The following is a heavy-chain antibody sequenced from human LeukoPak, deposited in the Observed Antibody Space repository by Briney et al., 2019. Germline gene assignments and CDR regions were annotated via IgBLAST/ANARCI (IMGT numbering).Heavy chain of an antibody. CDR2: IKQDGRDK. V-gene: IGHV3-7*03. CDR3: ARVDGHAHWFDP. J-gene: IGHJ5*02. CDR1: GFTFR. Sequence: GGSLRLSCAASGFTFRMSWVRQGPGKGLEWVANIKQDGRDKYYVDSVKGRFTISRDNAKNSLYLQMNSLRAEDTAVYYCARVDGHAHWFDPWGQGTLVTVSS.